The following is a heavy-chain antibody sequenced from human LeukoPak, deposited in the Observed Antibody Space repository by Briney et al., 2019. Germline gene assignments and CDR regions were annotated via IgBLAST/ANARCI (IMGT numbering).Heavy chain of an antibody. CDR3: ARRQRYQLPKYYFDY. D-gene: IGHD2-2*01. CDR1: GGSISSSNW. J-gene: IGHJ4*02. Sequence: SETLSLTCAVSGGSISSSNWWSWVRQPPGKGLEWIGEIYHSGSTNYNPSLKSRVTISVDKSKNQFSLKLSSVTAADTAVYYCARRQRYQLPKYYFDYWGQGTLVTVSS. V-gene: IGHV4-4*02. CDR2: IYHSGST.